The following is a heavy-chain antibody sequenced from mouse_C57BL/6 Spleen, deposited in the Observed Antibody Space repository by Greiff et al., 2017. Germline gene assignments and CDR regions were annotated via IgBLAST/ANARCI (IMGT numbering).Heavy chain of an antibody. D-gene: IGHD2-3*01. V-gene: IGHV2-9*01. CDR2: IWGGGST. J-gene: IGHJ4*01. Sequence: VQLQQSGPGLVAPSPCLSIPCTVSGFSLTSYGVDWVRQPPGKGLEWLGVIWGGGSTNYNSALMSRQSIRKDNSKSQVFLKMNRLQTDDTAMYYCAKHGDGGYCAMDYWGQGTSVTVSS. CDR1: GFSLTSYG. CDR3: AKHGDGGYCAMDY.